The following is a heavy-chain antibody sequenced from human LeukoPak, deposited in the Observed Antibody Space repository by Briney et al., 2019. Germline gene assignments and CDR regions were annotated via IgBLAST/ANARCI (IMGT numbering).Heavy chain of an antibody. CDR1: GYTFTSYA. CDR2: INTNTGNP. D-gene: IGHD3-16*02. V-gene: IGHV7-4-1*02. Sequence: GASVKVSCKASGYTFTSYAMNWVRQAPGQGLEWMGWINTNTGNPTYAQGFTGRFVFSLDTSVSTAYPQISSLKAEDTAVYYCARVITFGGVIVNSDYWGQGTLVTVSS. J-gene: IGHJ4*02. CDR3: ARVITFGGVIVNSDY.